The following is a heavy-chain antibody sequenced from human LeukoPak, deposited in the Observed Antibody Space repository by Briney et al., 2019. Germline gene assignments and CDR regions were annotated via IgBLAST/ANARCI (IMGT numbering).Heavy chain of an antibody. CDR3: TRDYGDYKGDY. J-gene: IGHJ4*02. Sequence: GGSLRLSCTGSGFTFGDYAVIWVRQAPGRGLEWVGFIRSKAYGGTTGYAASVKGRFTISRDDSKSIAFLQMDSLKTEDTAVYYCTRDYGDYKGDYWGQGTLVTVSS. V-gene: IGHV3-49*04. CDR1: GFTFGDYA. D-gene: IGHD4-17*01. CDR2: IRSKAYGGTT.